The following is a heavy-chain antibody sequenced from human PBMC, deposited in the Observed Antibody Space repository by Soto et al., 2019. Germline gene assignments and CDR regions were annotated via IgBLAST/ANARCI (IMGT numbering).Heavy chain of an antibody. D-gene: IGHD2-2*02. CDR3: AKEVGYCSSTSCYTGYYYYYGMDV. V-gene: IGHV3-30*18. CDR2: ISYDGSNK. CDR1: GFAFSSYG. J-gene: IGHJ6*02. Sequence: GGSLRLSCAASGFAFSSYGMHWVRQAPGKGLEWVAVISYDGSNKYYADSVKGRFTISRDNSKNTLYLQMNSLRAEDTAVYYCAKEVGYCSSTSCYTGYYYYYGMDVWGQGTTVTVSS.